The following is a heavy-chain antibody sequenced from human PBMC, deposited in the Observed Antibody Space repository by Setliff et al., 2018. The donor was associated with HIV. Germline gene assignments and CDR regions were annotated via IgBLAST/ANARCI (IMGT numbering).Heavy chain of an antibody. CDR3: ARTNRWELLSPYFDA. Sequence: PSETLSLTCAVSGASINSNNWWSWVRQPPGKGLEWIGEIYHSGSTNSNPSLRSRVTISVYKSKNQLSLKLSSVTAADTAVYYCARTNRWELLSPYFDAWGQGTLVTVSS. CDR1: GASINSNNW. V-gene: IGHV4-4*02. CDR2: IYHSGST. D-gene: IGHD1-7*01. J-gene: IGHJ4*02.